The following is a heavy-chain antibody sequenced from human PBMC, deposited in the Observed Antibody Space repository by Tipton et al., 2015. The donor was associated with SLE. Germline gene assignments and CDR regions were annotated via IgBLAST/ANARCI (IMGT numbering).Heavy chain of an antibody. CDR1: GGSITNKY. Sequence: TLSLTCSVSGGSITNKYWSWIRQPPGKGLEWIGYLNYNGGATYSPSLKSRVTTSVDTSKNQFSLNLNSVTAADTAVYYCARIAIAPAMGEYYFDSWGQGTLGTVSS. CDR3: ARIAIAPAMGEYYFDS. V-gene: IGHV4-59*08. D-gene: IGHD2-2*01. CDR2: LNYNGGA. J-gene: IGHJ4*02.